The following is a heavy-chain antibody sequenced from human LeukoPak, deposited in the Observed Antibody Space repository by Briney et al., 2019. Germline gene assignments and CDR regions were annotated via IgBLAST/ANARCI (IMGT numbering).Heavy chain of an antibody. CDR2: INPNSGGT. CDR1: GYTFTGYY. V-gene: IGHV1-2*02. D-gene: IGHD6-13*01. J-gene: IGHJ6*03. CDR3: ARDGIAAAGMSYYYYMDV. Sequence: ASVKASCKASGYTFTGYYMHWVRQAPGQGLEWMGWINPNSGGTNYAQKFQGRVTMTRDTSISTAYMELSRLRSDDTAVYYCARDGIAAAGMSYYYYMDVWGKGTTVTVSS.